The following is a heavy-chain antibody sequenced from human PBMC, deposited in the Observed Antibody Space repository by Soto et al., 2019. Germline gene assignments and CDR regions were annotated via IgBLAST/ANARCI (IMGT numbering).Heavy chain of an antibody. CDR1: GFSLSTSGVG. CDR2: MYWNDDK. J-gene: IGHJ4*02. Sequence: SGPTLVNPTQTLTLNCTFSGFSLSTSGVGVGWIRQPPGKALEWLALMYWNDDKRYSPSLKSRLTITQDTSKNQVVLTMTNMDPVDTATYYCAHRPSGWYLFDFWGQGTLVTVSS. CDR3: AHRPSGWYLFDF. D-gene: IGHD6-19*01. V-gene: IGHV2-5*01.